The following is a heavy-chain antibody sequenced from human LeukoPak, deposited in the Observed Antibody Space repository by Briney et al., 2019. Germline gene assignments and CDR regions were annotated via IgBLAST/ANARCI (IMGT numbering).Heavy chain of an antibody. CDR2: IYYSGST. D-gene: IGHD6-19*01. Sequence: SETLSLTCAVYGGSFSGYYWSWIRQPPGKGLEWIGYIYYSGSTNYNPSLKSRVTISVDTSKNQFSLKLSSVTAADTAVYYCARSYSSGWYRVVWFDPWGQGTLVTVSS. J-gene: IGHJ5*02. V-gene: IGHV4-59*08. CDR1: GGSFSGYY. CDR3: ARSYSSGWYRVVWFDP.